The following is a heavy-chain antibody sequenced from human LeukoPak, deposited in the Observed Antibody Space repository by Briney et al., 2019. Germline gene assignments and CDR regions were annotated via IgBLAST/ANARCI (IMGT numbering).Heavy chain of an antibody. CDR2: IYYSGST. V-gene: IGHV4-59*08. CDR3: AATTLLDILTAYYPSFDY. Sequence: SETLSLTCTVSGGSISSYYWSWIRQPPGKGLEWIGYIYYSGSTNYNPSLKSRVTISVDTSKNQFSLKLSSVTAADTAVYYCAATTLLDILTAYYPSFDYWGQGTLVTVSS. J-gene: IGHJ4*02. CDR1: GGSISSYY. D-gene: IGHD3-9*01.